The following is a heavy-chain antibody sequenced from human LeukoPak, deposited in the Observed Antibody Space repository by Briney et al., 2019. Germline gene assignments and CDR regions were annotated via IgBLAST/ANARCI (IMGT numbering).Heavy chain of an antibody. D-gene: IGHD3-22*01. CDR2: IYYSGST. CDR3: ARHTEYSYDSSGYFDY. Sequence: SETLSLTCTVSGGSISSYYWSWIRQPPGKGLEWIGYIYYSGSTNYNPSLKSRVTISVDTSKNQFSLKLSSVTVADTAVYHCARHTEYSYDSSGYFDYWGQGTLVTVSS. V-gene: IGHV4-59*08. J-gene: IGHJ4*02. CDR1: GGSISSYY.